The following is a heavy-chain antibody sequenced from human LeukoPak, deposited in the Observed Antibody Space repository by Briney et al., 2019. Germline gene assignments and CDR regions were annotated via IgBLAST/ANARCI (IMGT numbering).Heavy chain of an antibody. J-gene: IGHJ4*02. Sequence: GGSLRLSCSASGFTFGTYAMHWVRQAPGKGLEYISTISDNGGSTYYADSVKGRFTISRDNSKNTLYLQMNSLRAEDTAVYYCARGSDIVVVTAIGDRFDYWGQGTLVTVSS. CDR2: ISDNGGST. D-gene: IGHD2-21*02. V-gene: IGHV3-64*04. CDR1: GFTFGTYA. CDR3: ARGSDIVVVTAIGDRFDY.